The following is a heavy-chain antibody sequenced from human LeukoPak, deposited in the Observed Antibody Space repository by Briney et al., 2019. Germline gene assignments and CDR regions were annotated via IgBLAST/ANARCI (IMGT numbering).Heavy chain of an antibody. CDR2: IAAGATST. CDR1: GFTGPSFA. Sequence: PGGSLRLSCSASGFTGPSFAMAWVRQAPGKGLEWVSGIAAGATSTYYADSVKSRFTISRDNSRKTVHLQMNSPRAEDTAVYYCAKSYDSGGYPLGDYWGQGTLVTVSS. J-gene: IGHJ4*02. V-gene: IGHV3-23*01. D-gene: IGHD3-22*01. CDR3: AKSYDSGGYPLGDY.